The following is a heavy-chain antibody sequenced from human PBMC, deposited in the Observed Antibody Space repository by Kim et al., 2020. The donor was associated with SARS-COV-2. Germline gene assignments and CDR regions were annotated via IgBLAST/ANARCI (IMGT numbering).Heavy chain of an antibody. CDR2: ISPSGDIS. D-gene: IGHD3-16*01. J-gene: IGHJ2*01. CDR1: GLNFPAQT. CDR3: VGGRLGGFPV. V-gene: IGHV3-43*01. Sequence: GGSLRLSCVVTGLNFPAQTMHWVRQGGGRGLEWVAAISPSGDISNYTDAVRGRFAISRDNTKESVFLHMDHLKVEDTAVYFCVGGRLGGFPVWGRGTLVTVSS.